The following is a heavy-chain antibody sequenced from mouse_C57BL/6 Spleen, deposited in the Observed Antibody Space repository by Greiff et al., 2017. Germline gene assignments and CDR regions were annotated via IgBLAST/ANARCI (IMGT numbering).Heavy chain of an antibody. J-gene: IGHJ2*01. V-gene: IGHV1-22*01. CDR2: INPNNGGT. CDR1: GYTFTDYN. Sequence: EVQLQESGPELVKPGASVKMSCKASGYTFTDYNMHWVKQSHGKSLEWIGYINPNNGGTIYNQKFKGKATLTVNKSSSTAYMELRSLTSEDSAVYYCARWGNYYGSSLDYWGQGTTLTVSS. D-gene: IGHD1-1*01. CDR3: ARWGNYYGSSLDY.